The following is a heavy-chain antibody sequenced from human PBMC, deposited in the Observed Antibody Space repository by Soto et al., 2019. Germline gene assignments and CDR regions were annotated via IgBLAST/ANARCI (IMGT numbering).Heavy chain of an antibody. CDR3: ERASDISRMENYFDC. Sequence: GGSLRLSCAASGFTFSDYYMSWIRQAPGKGLEWLSYISDSGNTIYYADSVKGRFTISRDNAKHSVYLQMSSLSAEDTAVYYCERASDISRMENYFDCWGQGPLVTVSS. V-gene: IGHV3-11*01. CDR1: GFTFSDYY. J-gene: IGHJ4*02. CDR2: ISDSGNTI. D-gene: IGHD5-12*01.